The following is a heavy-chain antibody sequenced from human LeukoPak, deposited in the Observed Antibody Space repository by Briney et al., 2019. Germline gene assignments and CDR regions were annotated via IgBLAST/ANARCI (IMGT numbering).Heavy chain of an antibody. J-gene: IGHJ3*02. CDR2: IIPIFGTA. CDR3: ATDRACSSTSCYQNAFDI. V-gene: IGHV1-69*06. CDR1: GGTFSSYA. D-gene: IGHD2-2*01. Sequence: GASVKVSCKASGGTFSSYAISWVRQAPGQGLEWMGGIIPIFGTANYAQKFQGRVTMTEDTSTDTAYMELSSLRSEDTAVYYCATDRACSSTSCYQNAFDIWGQGTMVTVSS.